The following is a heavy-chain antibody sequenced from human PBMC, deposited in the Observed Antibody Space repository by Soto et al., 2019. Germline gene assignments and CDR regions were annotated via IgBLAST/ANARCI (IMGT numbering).Heavy chain of an antibody. D-gene: IGHD2-21*02. CDR3: ARSYCGGTCYSNLPLDYDYYGMDV. CDR2: ISAYNGNI. J-gene: IGHJ6*02. CDR1: GYTFTNYG. V-gene: IGHV1-18*01. Sequence: QVQLVQSGAEVKKPGASVKVSCKASGYTFTNYGISWVRQAPGQGLEWMGWISAYNGNINYAQKLQGRVTMTTNTSTSTAYMALSTLRTPDTAMYYYARSYCGGTCYSNLPLDYDYYGMDVSGQGTTVTVSS.